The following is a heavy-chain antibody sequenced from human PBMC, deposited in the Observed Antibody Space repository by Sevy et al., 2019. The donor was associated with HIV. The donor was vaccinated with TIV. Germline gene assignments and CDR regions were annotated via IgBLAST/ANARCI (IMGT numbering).Heavy chain of an antibody. CDR3: ARGGYCKNNVCYGDIDY. Sequence: GGSRLSCAAPGFTYRSYGMHWVRQAPGKGLEWVAVIRDNGNKKYYADSVKGRFTISRDNSKNTLYLQMNSLRANDTAVYYCARGGYCKNNVCYGDIDYWGRGTLVTVSS. D-gene: IGHD2-8*01. V-gene: IGHV3-33*01. CDR1: GFTYRSYG. CDR2: IRDNGNKK. J-gene: IGHJ4*02.